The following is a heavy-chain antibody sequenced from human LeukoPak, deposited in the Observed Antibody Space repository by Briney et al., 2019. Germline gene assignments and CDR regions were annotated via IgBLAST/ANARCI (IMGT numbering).Heavy chain of an antibody. CDR1: GFTFSSYG. J-gene: IGHJ4*02. CDR2: ISSEGSNK. D-gene: IGHD6-13*01. CDR3: AKEPRIAAAGAMDY. Sequence: PGGSLRLSCAASGFTFSSYGMNWVRQAPGKGLEWVAVISSEGSNKYYAASVKGQFTISRDNSKNRLYLQMNSLRAEDTAVYYCAKEPRIAAAGAMDYWGQGTLVTVSS. V-gene: IGHV3-30*18.